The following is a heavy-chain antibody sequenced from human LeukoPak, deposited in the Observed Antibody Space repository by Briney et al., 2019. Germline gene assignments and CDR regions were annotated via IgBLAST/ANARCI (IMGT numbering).Heavy chain of an antibody. CDR3: ARGTIFGVGILFDY. V-gene: IGHV3-20*04. Sequence: PGGSLRLSCAASGFTLDDYGMSWVRQAPGKGLEWVSGINWNGGSTGYADSVKGRFTISRDNAKNSLYLQMNSLRAADTALYYCARGTIFGVGILFDYWGQGTLVTVSS. D-gene: IGHD3-3*01. CDR1: GFTLDDYG. CDR2: INWNGGST. J-gene: IGHJ4*02.